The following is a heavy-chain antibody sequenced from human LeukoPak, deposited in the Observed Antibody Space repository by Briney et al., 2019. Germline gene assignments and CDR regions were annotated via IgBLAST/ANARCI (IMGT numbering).Heavy chain of an antibody. D-gene: IGHD1-26*01. CDR1: GFTFSSYA. V-gene: IGHV3-30-3*01. CDR3: ATERLQRENY. CDR2: ISYDGSNK. J-gene: IGHJ4*02. Sequence: PGGSLRLPCAASGFTFSSYAMHWVRQAPGKGLEWVAVISYDGSNKYYADSVKGRFTISRDNSKNTLYLQMNSLRAEDTAVYYCATERLQRENYWGQGTLVTVSS.